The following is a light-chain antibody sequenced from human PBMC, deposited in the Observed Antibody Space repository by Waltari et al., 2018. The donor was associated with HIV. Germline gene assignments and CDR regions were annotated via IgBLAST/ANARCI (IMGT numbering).Light chain of an antibody. CDR1: SSNIGTKY. J-gene: IGLJ3*02. Sequence: QSVLTQPPSASGTPGQRVTISCSGSSSNIGTKYIYWYQQLPGTSPKLLIYRNSQRPSGVPDRFSGSKSGTSASLAISDLRSEDEADYYCSAWDDSLSGRVFGGGTKLTVL. CDR3: SAWDDSLSGRV. V-gene: IGLV1-47*01. CDR2: RNS.